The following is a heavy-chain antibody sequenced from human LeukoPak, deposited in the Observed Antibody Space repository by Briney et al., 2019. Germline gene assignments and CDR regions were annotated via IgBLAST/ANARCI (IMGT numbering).Heavy chain of an antibody. D-gene: IGHD6-13*01. CDR1: GGSISSGGYS. J-gene: IGHJ4*02. V-gene: IGHV4-30-2*01. CDR3: ASAIEAAAPPPY. CDR2: ICHSGST. Sequence: SETLSLTCAVSGGSISSGGYSWSWIRQPEGKGLEWIGYICHSGSTNYNPSLKSRVTISVDTSKNQFSVKLSSVTAADTAVYYWASAIEAAAPPPYWGQGTLVTVSS.